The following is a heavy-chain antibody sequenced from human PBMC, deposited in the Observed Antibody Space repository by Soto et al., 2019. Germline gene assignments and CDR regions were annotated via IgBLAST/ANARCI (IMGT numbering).Heavy chain of an antibody. Sequence: QVQLVQSGAEVKKPGSSVKVSCKASGGTFSSYSINWVRQAPGQGLEWMGELIPIFGTANYAQKIQGRVTITADESTSTAYMELSSLRSEDTAVYYCARDGGRHSGGIDYWVQGTLVTVS. CDR2: LIPIFGTA. V-gene: IGHV1-69*01. D-gene: IGHD1-26*01. J-gene: IGHJ4*02. CDR1: GGTFSSYS. CDR3: ARDGGRHSGGIDY.